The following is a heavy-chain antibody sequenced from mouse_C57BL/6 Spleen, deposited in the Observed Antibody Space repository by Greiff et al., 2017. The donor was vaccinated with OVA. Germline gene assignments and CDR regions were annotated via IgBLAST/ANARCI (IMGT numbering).Heavy chain of an antibody. CDR1: GYTFTSYW. Sequence: QVQLQQPGAELVRPGTSVKLSCKASGYTFTSYWLHWVKQRPGQGLERIGVIDPSDSYTNYNQKFKGKATLTVDTSSSTAYMQLSSLTSEDSAVYYCARTGGSYWYFDVWGTGTTVTVSS. CDR2: IDPSDSYT. V-gene: IGHV1-59*01. J-gene: IGHJ1*03. CDR3: ARTGGSYWYFDV.